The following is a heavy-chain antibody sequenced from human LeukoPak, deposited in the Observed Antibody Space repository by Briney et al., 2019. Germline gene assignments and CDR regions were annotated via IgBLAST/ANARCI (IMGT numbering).Heavy chain of an antibody. CDR1: GFTVSSNY. CDR3: ARADYYYGMDV. J-gene: IGHJ6*04. CDR2: IYSGGST. V-gene: IGHV3-53*01. Sequence: GGSLRLSCAASGFTVSSNYVSWVRQAPGKGLEWVSVIYSGGSTYYADSVKGRFTISRDNSKNTLYLQMNSLRAEDTAVYYCARADYYYGMDVWGKGTTVTVSS.